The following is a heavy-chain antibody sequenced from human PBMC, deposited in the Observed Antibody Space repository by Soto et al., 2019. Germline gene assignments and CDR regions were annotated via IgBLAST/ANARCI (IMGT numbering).Heavy chain of an antibody. D-gene: IGHD3-3*01. Sequence: SGGSLRLSCAASGFTFSSYSMNWVRQAPGKGLEWVSSISSSSSYIYYADSVKGRFTISRDNAKNSLYLQMNSLRAEDTAVYYCARRVAHYDFWSGSEEDVWGQRPTLPFS. CDR2: ISSSSSYI. CDR3: ARRVAHYDFWSGSEEDV. V-gene: IGHV3-21*01. J-gene: IGHJ6*02. CDR1: GFTFSSYS.